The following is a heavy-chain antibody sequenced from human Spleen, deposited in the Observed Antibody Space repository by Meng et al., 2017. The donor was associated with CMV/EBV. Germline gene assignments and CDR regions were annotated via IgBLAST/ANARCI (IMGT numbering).Heavy chain of an antibody. Sequence: SETLSLTCTVSGGSISSNYWSWIRQPPGRGLEWIGHIYYSGSTDYNPSLKSRVTISVDTSKNQFSLKLSSVTPADTAVYYCARDYTPRGFDYWGRGTLVTVSS. CDR1: GGSISSNY. V-gene: IGHV4-59*01. CDR2: IYYSGST. CDR3: ARDYTPRGFDY. D-gene: IGHD3-10*01. J-gene: IGHJ4*02.